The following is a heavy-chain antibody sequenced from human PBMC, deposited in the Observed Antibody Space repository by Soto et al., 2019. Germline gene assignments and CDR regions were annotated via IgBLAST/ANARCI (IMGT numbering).Heavy chain of an antibody. Sequence: ASVKVSCKASGGTLSSYTVTWVRQAPGQGLEWMGRIIPILGIANYAQKFQGRVTITADKSTSTAYMELSSLRSEDTAVYYCARGDYDYSYYMDVWGKGTTVTVSS. V-gene: IGHV1-69*02. CDR2: IIPILGIA. J-gene: IGHJ6*03. CDR3: ARGDYDYSYYMDV. D-gene: IGHD3-10*01. CDR1: GGTLSSYT.